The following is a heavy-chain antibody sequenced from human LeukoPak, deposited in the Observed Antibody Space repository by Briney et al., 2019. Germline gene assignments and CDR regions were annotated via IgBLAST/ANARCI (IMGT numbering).Heavy chain of an antibody. J-gene: IGHJ4*02. CDR2: ISASNGNT. D-gene: IGHD5-12*01. V-gene: IGHV1-18*01. CDR1: GYTFINYG. CDR3: ARALSRGYSGYDYGLRY. Sequence: GASVKVSCKASGYTFINYGVTWVRQAPGQGLEWMGWISASNGNTNYAQKLQGGVTMTTETSTSAAYMELRSLRSDDTAVYYCARALSRGYSGYDYGLRYWGQGTLVTVSS.